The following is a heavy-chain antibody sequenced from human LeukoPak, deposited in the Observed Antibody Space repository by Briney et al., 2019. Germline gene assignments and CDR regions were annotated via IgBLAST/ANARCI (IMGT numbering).Heavy chain of an antibody. J-gene: IGHJ4*02. CDR3: ATSPGYDY. D-gene: IGHD1-14*01. V-gene: IGHV1-24*01. CDR1: GYTLSELS. Sequence: TSVKVSCKVSGYTLSELSIHWVRQAPGKGLEWMGGFDPEGGETIYAQKFQGRVTMTEDTSTDIAYMELTSLRSEDTAVYYCATSPGYDYWGQGTLVTVSS. CDR2: FDPEGGET.